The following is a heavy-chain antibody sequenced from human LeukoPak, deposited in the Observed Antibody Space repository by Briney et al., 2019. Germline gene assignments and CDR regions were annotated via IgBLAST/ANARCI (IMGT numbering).Heavy chain of an antibody. CDR3: ARDEPGSRVKQWLVLRAFDI. CDR1: GFTFSSYS. CDR2: ISSSSSYI. D-gene: IGHD6-19*01. V-gene: IGHV3-21*01. J-gene: IGHJ3*02. Sequence: PGRSPRLSCAASGFTFSSYSMNWVRQAPGKGLEWVSSISSSSSYIYYADSVKGRLTISRDNAKNSLYLQMNSLRAEDTAVYYCARDEPGSRVKQWLVLRAFDIWGQGTMVTVSS.